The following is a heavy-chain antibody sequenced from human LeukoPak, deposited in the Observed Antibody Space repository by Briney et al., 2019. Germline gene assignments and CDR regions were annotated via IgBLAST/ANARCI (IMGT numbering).Heavy chain of an antibody. CDR3: ARHKDYYYSYMDV. CDR2: IYYSGST. J-gene: IGHJ6*03. CDR1: GGSISSSSYY. Sequence: SSETLSLTCTVSGGSISSSSYYWGWIRQPPGTGLEWIGSIYYSGSTYYNPSLRSRVTISVDTSKNQFSLKLSSVTAADTAVYYCARHKDYYYSYMDVWGKGTTVTISS. V-gene: IGHV4-39*01.